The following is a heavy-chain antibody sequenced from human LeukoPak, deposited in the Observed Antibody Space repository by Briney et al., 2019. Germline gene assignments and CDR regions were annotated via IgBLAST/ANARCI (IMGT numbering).Heavy chain of an antibody. CDR2: INHSGST. Sequence: PSETLSLXCAVYGGSFSGYYWSWIRQPPGKGLEWIGEINHSGSTNYNPSLKSRVTISVDTSKNQFSLKLSSVIAADTAVYYCARRDIVVVPAAIGYNWFDPWGQGTLDTVSS. D-gene: IGHD2-2*02. V-gene: IGHV4-34*01. J-gene: IGHJ5*02. CDR3: ARRDIVVVPAAIGYNWFDP. CDR1: GGSFSGYY.